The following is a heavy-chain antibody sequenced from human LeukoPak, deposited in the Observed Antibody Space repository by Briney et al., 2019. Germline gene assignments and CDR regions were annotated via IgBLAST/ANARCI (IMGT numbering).Heavy chain of an antibody. CDR3: ARQNHYYYYMDV. J-gene: IGHJ6*03. CDR1: GYVFIRHW. CDR2: IHPEDSFA. V-gene: IGHV5-51*01. Sequence: GESLKISCKTSGYVFIRHWIGWVRQVPGKGLERMGVIHPEDSFARYNPAFEGQVTLSVDESASIAYLQLSSLRASDTAIYYCARQNHYYYYMDVWGRGTTVLVSS.